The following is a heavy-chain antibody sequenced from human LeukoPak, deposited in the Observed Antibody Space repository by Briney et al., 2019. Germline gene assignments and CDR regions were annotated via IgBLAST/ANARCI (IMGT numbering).Heavy chain of an antibody. CDR3: AKDITHLFWTTVVTFDY. J-gene: IGHJ4*02. V-gene: IGHV3-23*01. Sequence: GGSLRLSCAASGFTFSSYAMSWVRQAPGKGLEWVSAISGSGGSTYYADSVKGRFTISRDNSKNTLYLQMNSLRAEDTAVYYCAKDITHLFWTTVVTFDYWGQGTLVTVSS. CDR1: GFTFSSYA. D-gene: IGHD4-23*01. CDR2: ISGSGGST.